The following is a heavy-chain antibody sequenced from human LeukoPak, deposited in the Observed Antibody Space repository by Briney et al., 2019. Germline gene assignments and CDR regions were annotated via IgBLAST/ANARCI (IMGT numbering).Heavy chain of an antibody. J-gene: IGHJ5*02. CDR1: GGSLSSGGYS. V-gene: IGHV4-30-2*01. Sequence: PSQTPSLTCAVSGGSLSSGGYSWSWIRQPPGKGLEWIGYIYHSGSTYYNPSLKSRVTISVDRSKNQFSLKLRSVTAADTAVYYCARGEKGYGDYDWFDPWGQGTLVTVSS. CDR2: IYHSGST. CDR3: ARGEKGYGDYDWFDP. D-gene: IGHD4-17*01.